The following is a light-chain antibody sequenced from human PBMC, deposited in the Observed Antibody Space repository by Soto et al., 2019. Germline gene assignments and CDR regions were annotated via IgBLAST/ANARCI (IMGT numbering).Light chain of an antibody. J-gene: IGLJ2*01. Sequence: QSALTQPRSVSGSPGQSVTISCTGTSSDVGGYNHVSWYQQHPGKAPKYMIYDVSKRPSGVPDRFSGSKSGTSASLAISGLRSEDEADYYCAAWDDTLSGVVFGGGTKLTVL. CDR2: DVS. V-gene: IGLV2-11*01. CDR1: SSDVGGYNH. CDR3: AAWDDTLSGVV.